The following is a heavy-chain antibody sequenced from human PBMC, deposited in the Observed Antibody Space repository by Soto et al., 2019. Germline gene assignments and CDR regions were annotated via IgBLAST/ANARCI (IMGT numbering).Heavy chain of an antibody. CDR3: AKGVPGIAVAGTGYFQH. J-gene: IGHJ1*01. CDR1: GFTFSSYA. V-gene: IGHV3-23*01. CDR2: ISGSGDST. D-gene: IGHD6-19*01. Sequence: EVQLLESGGGLVQPGGSLRLSCAASGFTFSSYAMSWVRQAPGKGLEWVSGISGSGDSTYYADSVKGRFTISRDNSKNPLYLQMNSLRAEDTAVYYCAKGVPGIAVAGTGYFQHWGQGTLVTVSS.